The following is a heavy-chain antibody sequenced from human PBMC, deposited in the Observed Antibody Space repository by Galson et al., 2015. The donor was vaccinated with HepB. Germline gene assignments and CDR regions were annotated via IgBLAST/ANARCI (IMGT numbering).Heavy chain of an antibody. J-gene: IGHJ4*02. CDR1: GYTFTSYG. V-gene: IGHV1-69*13. CDR2: IIPIFGTA. Sequence: QSGAEVKKSGASVKVSCKASGYTFTSYGINWIRQAPGQGLEWMGGIIPIFGTANYAQKFQGRVTITADESTSTAYMELSSLRSEDTAVYYCARYDYDSSGYLGPYDYWGQGTLVTVSS. CDR3: ARYDYDSSGYLGPYDY. D-gene: IGHD3-22*01.